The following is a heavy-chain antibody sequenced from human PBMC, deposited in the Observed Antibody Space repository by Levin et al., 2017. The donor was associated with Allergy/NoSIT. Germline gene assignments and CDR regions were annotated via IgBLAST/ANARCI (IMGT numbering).Heavy chain of an antibody. J-gene: IGHJ4*02. D-gene: IGHD4-17*01. Sequence: SETLSLTCTVSGGSISSFYWNWIRQPPGKGLEWIGYISGDTNYNPSLKSRVTISVDTSKNQFSLKLSSVTAADTAVYSCAREATVTTGFDYWGQGTLVTVSS. V-gene: IGHV4-59*01. CDR1: GGSISSFY. CDR2: ISGDT. CDR3: AREATVTTGFDY.